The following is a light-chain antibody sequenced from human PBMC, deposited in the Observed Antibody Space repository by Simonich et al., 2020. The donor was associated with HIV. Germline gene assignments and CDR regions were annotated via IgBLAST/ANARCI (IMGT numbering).Light chain of an antibody. CDR1: QSVLYSSNSKNY. Sequence: DIVMTQSPDFLAVSLGERATINCKSSQSVLYSSNSKNYLAWYQQKPGQPPKLLIYWASTRESGVPDRFSGSGSGTDFTLTISSLQAEDVAVYYCQQSYSTPPTFGQGTKVEIK. CDR2: WAS. J-gene: IGKJ1*01. V-gene: IGKV4-1*01. CDR3: QQSYSTPPT.